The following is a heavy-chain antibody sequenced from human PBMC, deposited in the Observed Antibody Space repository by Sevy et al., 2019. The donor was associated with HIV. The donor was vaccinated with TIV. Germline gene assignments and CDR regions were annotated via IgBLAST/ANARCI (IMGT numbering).Heavy chain of an antibody. Sequence: GGSLRLSCAASGLTLNNYAVSWVRQAPGKGLEWVSLINLNGENKFYADSVKGRFTISRDNFKNMLYLEMKSLRAEDXXXXXCXXXYGDYGRGNWGQGTLVTVSS. CDR1: GLTLNNYA. D-gene: IGHD4-17*01. V-gene: IGHV3-23*01. J-gene: IGHJ4*02. CDR3: XXXYGDYGRGN. CDR2: INLNGENK.